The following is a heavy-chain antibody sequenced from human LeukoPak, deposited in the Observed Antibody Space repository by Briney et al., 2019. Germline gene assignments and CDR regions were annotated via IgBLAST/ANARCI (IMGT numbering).Heavy chain of an antibody. D-gene: IGHD6-13*01. V-gene: IGHV3-23*01. CDR2: ISGSGGST. Sequence: GGSLRLSCAASGFTFSSYAMSWVRQAPGKGLEWVSVISGSGGSTYHADSVKGRFTISRDNSKSTLYLQMNSLRAEDTAVYYCAKGGPKYSSTWDSYYYYAVDVWGQGTTVTVSS. CDR3: AKGGPKYSSTWDSYYYYAVDV. J-gene: IGHJ6*02. CDR1: GFTFSSYA.